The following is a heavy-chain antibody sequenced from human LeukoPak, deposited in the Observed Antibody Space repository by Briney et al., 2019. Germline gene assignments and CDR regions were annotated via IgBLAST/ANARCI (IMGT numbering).Heavy chain of an antibody. CDR2: INPNSGGT. D-gene: IGHD3-10*01. CDR1: GYTFTGYY. J-gene: IGHJ6*02. Sequence: ASVKVSCKASGYTFTGYYMHWVRQAPGQGLEWMGRINPNSGGTNYAQKFQGRVTMTTDTSTSTAYMELRSLRSDDTAVYYCARGSNYYGSGSYYNVVYYYYGMDVWGQGTTVTVSS. CDR3: ARGSNYYGSGSYYNVVYYYYGMDV. V-gene: IGHV1-2*06.